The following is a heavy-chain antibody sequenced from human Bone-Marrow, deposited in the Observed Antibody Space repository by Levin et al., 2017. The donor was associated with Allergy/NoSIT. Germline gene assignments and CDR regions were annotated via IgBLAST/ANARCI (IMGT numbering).Heavy chain of an antibody. CDR1: GFTFRSYS. Sequence: GGSLRLSCAASGFTFRSYSMHWVRQAPGKGLDWVAVISYDGSFKTYEDSVQGRFTISRDNSKNTLYLQMSSLRLEDTAVYYCAGDPLRMGDSGGYRRHWGQGTLVTVSS. CDR3: AGDPLRMGDSGGYRRH. D-gene: IGHD2-21*02. J-gene: IGHJ1*01. V-gene: IGHV3-30*04. CDR2: ISYDGSFK.